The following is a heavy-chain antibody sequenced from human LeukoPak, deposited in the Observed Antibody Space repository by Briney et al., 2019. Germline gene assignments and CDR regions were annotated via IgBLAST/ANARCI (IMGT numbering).Heavy chain of an antibody. CDR3: ARRAGGYSHPYDY. Sequence: GGSLRLSCAGSGFTVSGNYMSWVRQAPGKGLEWVSLIYSGGTTYYADSVKGRFTISRDNSKNTLYLQMNSLRAEDTAVYYCARRAGGYSHPYDYWGQGILVTASS. D-gene: IGHD4-23*01. J-gene: IGHJ4*02. CDR2: IYSGGTT. CDR1: GFTVSGNY. V-gene: IGHV3-53*01.